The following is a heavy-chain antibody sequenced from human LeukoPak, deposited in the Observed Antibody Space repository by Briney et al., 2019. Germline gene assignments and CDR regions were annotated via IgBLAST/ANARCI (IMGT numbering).Heavy chain of an antibody. D-gene: IGHD3-10*01. V-gene: IGHV1-2*02. CDR1: GYTSTGYY. CDR3: ARDGSGSTGYDWFDP. CDR2: INPNSGGT. J-gene: IGHJ5*02. Sequence: ASVKVSCKASGYTSTGYYMHWVRQAPGQGLEWMGWINPNSGGTNYAQKFQGRVTMTRDTSISTAYMELSRLRSDDTAVYYCARDGSGSTGYDWFDPWGQGTLVTVSS.